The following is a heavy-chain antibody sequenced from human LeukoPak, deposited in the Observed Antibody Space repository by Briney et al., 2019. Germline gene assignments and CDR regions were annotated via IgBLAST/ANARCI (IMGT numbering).Heavy chain of an antibody. CDR2: IWYDGSNK. D-gene: IGHD3-22*01. V-gene: IGHV3-33*06. Sequence: GRSLRLSCAASGFSFSNYGMHWVRQAPGKGLEWVAVIWYDGSNKYYADSVKGRFTISRDNSKNTLYLRMNSLRAEDTAVYYCAKDRGGYYYYFDYWGQGTLVTVSS. J-gene: IGHJ4*02. CDR3: AKDRGGYYYYFDY. CDR1: GFSFSNYG.